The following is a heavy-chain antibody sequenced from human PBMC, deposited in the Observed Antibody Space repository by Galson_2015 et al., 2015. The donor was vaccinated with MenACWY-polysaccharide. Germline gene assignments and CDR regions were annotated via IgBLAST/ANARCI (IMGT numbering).Heavy chain of an antibody. D-gene: IGHD2-15*01. V-gene: IGHV3-74*01. Sequence: SLRLSCAASGFSFNTYWMHWVRRAPGKGLVWVSRINADGSATGYADSVRGRFTISRDNAKNTLYLEMNSLRAEDTAEYYCTKAGAKYCSGSSCYFNWFDPWGQGTLVTVSS. J-gene: IGHJ5*02. CDR2: INADGSAT. CDR3: TKAGAKYCSGSSCYFNWFDP. CDR1: GFSFNTYW.